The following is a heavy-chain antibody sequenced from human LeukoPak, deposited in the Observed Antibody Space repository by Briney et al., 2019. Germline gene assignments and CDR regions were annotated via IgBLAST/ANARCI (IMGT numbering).Heavy chain of an antibody. CDR3: ARDRQLVLFSWFDP. D-gene: IGHD6-13*01. Sequence: SETLSLTCTVSGGSISSYYWSWIRQPAGKELEWIGRIYTSGSTNYNPSLKSRVTMSVDTSKNQFSLKLSSVTAADTAVYYCARDRQLVLFSWFDPWGQGTLVTVSS. CDR1: GGSISSYY. J-gene: IGHJ5*02. CDR2: IYTSGST. V-gene: IGHV4-4*07.